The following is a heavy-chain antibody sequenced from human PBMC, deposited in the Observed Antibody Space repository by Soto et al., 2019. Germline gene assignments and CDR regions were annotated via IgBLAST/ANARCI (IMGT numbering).Heavy chain of an antibody. Sequence: QVQLVQSGAEVKKPGSSVKVSCKASGGTFSSYTISWVRQAPGQGLEWMGRIIPILGIANYAQKFQGRVTITADKSTSTAYMQLSSLRSEHTAVYYCASAPRIAVAGQWARDSYYYGMDVWGQGTPVTVSS. D-gene: IGHD6-19*01. CDR3: ASAPRIAVAGQWARDSYYYGMDV. CDR1: GGTFSSYT. J-gene: IGHJ6*02. CDR2: IIPILGIA. V-gene: IGHV1-69*02.